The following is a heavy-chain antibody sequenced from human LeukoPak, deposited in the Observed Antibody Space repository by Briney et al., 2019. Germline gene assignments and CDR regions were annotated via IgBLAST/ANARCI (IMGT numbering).Heavy chain of an antibody. V-gene: IGHV3-30*04. D-gene: IGHD2-15*01. CDR1: GFTFSSYA. CDR3: ARGEGGYLDY. CDR2: ISYDGSSK. J-gene: IGHJ4*02. Sequence: GGSLRLSCAASGFTFSSYAMHWVRQAPGKGLEWVAVISYDGSSKYYADSVKGRFTISRDNSKNTLYLQMNSLRAEDTAVYYCARGEGGYLDYWGQGTLVTVSS.